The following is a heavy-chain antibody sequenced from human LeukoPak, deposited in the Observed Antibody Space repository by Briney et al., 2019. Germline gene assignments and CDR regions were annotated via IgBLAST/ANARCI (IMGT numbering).Heavy chain of an antibody. V-gene: IGHV3-7*01. CDR3: ANRSSHTSSWYVYLFWDY. D-gene: IGHD6-13*01. CDR1: GFTFSDYW. Sequence: GGSLRLSCAASGFTFSDYWMTWVRQAPEKGVGWVSNINQEGSENNYVASVKGRFTISRDNAKNSLYLQMNRLRAEDTAVYYCANRSSHTSSWYVYLFWDYWGQGTLVTVSS. CDR2: INQEGSEN. J-gene: IGHJ4*02.